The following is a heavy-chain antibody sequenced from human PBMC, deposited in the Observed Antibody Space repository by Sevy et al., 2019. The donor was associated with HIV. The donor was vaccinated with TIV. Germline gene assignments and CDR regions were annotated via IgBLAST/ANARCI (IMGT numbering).Heavy chain of an antibody. CDR2: MNPNSGNT. CDR1: GYTFTSYD. V-gene: IGHV1-8*01. D-gene: IGHD5-18*01. Sequence: ASVKVSCKASGYTFTSYDINWVRQATGQGLEWMGWMNPNSGNTGYAQKFQGRVTMTRNTSISTAYMELSSLRSEDTAVYYCARGFLVTAMVRYYHYGMDVWGQGTTVTVSS. CDR3: ARGFLVTAMVRYYHYGMDV. J-gene: IGHJ6*02.